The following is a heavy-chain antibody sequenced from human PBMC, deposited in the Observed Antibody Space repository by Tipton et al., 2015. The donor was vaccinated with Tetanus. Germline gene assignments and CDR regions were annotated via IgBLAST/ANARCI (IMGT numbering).Heavy chain of an antibody. J-gene: IGHJ6*02. CDR2: ISWNSGSI. V-gene: IGHV3-9*01. Sequence: SLRLSCAASGFTFDDYAMHWVRQAPGKGLEWVSGISWNSGSIGYADSVKGRFTISRDNAKNSLYLQMNSLRAEDTALYYRAKEDLVVVNASDYYYYGMDVWGQGTTVTVSS. CDR3: AKEDLVVVNASDYYYYGMDV. D-gene: IGHD3-22*01. CDR1: GFTFDDYA.